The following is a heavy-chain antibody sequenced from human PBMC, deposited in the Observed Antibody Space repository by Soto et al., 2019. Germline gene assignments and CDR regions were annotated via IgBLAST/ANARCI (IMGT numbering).Heavy chain of an antibody. CDR3: AKDQRSSWYEIDY. CDR2: ISGSGGST. D-gene: IGHD6-13*01. Sequence: EVQLLESGGGLVQPGGSLRLSCAASGFTFSNYAVTWVRQAPGKGLEWVSTISGSGGSTYYADSVKGRFTISRDNSKNTVYLQKRSLRGEDTAVYYCAKDQRSSWYEIDYWGHGTLVTVSS. J-gene: IGHJ4*01. CDR1: GFTFSNYA. V-gene: IGHV3-23*01.